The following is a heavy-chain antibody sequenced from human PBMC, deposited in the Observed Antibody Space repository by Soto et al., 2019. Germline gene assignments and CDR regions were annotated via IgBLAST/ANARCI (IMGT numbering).Heavy chain of an antibody. D-gene: IGHD3-3*01. CDR3: ASTIFGVAPDYYGMDV. V-gene: IGHV1-46*01. CDR1: GYTFTSYY. Sequence: ASVKISCKASGYTFTSYYMHWVRQAPGQGLEWMGIINPSGGSTSYAQKFQGRVTMTRDTSTSTVYMELSSLRSEDTAVYYCASTIFGVAPDYYGMDVWGQETKVTVSS. J-gene: IGHJ6*02. CDR2: INPSGGST.